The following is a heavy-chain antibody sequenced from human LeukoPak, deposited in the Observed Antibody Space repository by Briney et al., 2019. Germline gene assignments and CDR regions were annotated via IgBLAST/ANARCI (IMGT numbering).Heavy chain of an antibody. CDR1: GFTFSSYE. V-gene: IGHV3-48*03. CDR3: AREGDYPGSAFDI. J-gene: IGHJ3*02. CDR2: TSSSGGTI. D-gene: IGHD4-17*01. Sequence: GGSLRLSCAASGFTFSSYEMNWVRQAPGKGLEWVSYTSSSGGTIYYADSLKGRFTISRDNAKNSLYLQMNSLRAEDTAVYYCAREGDYPGSAFDIWGQGTMVTVSS.